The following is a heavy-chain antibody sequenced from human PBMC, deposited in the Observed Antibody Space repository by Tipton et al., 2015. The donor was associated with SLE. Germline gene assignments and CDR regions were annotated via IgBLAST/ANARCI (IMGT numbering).Heavy chain of an antibody. J-gene: IGHJ3*02. Sequence: GSLRLSCAASGFMFDTYTINWVRQAPGKGLEWVSIIFSGGSTLYADSVKGRFTISRDNSKNTLYLQMNSLRAEDTAVYYCARGGYRYGPGAFDIWGQGTMVTVSS. D-gene: IGHD5-18*01. V-gene: IGHV3-53*01. CDR1: GFMFDTYT. CDR2: IFSGGST. CDR3: ARGGYRYGPGAFDI.